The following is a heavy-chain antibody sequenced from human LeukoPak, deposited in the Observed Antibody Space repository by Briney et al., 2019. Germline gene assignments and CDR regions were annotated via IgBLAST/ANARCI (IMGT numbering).Heavy chain of an antibody. J-gene: IGHJ4*02. D-gene: IGHD2-15*01. Sequence: AGGSLRLSCAASGFTFSDYYMSWIRQAPGKGLEWVSYISGSSTYTNYADSVKGRFTISRDNAKNSVYLQMMSLRAEDTAVYFCARTYCSRGSCYLDYWGQGTLVTVSS. CDR2: ISGSSTYT. CDR1: GFTFSDYY. CDR3: ARTYCSRGSCYLDY. V-gene: IGHV3-11*03.